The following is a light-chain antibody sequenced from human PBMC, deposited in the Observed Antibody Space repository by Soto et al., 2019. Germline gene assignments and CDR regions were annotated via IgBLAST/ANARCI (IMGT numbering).Light chain of an antibody. CDR1: QSVSSN. V-gene: IGKV3-15*01. CDR3: QQYKDWPSWT. CDR2: GAS. J-gene: IGKJ1*01. Sequence: EIVMTQSPATLSVSPGERATLSCRASQSVSSNLAWYQQKPGQAPRLLIYGASTRATGIPDRFSGSGSGTEFNLTISSLQSEYFAVYYCQQYKDWPSWTFGQGPKVEIK.